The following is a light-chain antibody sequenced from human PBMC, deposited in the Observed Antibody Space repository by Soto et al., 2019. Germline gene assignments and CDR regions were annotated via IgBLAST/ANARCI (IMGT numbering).Light chain of an antibody. CDR2: DAS. Sequence: DIQMTQSPSTLSASVGDRVTITCRASQSISSWFALDQQKPGKAPKLLIYDASSLESGVPSRFSGSGSGTEFTLTISSLQPEDFATYYCQQVYVYPSTFGGGTKVDIK. J-gene: IGKJ4*01. CDR1: QSISSW. CDR3: QQVYVYPST. V-gene: IGKV1-5*01.